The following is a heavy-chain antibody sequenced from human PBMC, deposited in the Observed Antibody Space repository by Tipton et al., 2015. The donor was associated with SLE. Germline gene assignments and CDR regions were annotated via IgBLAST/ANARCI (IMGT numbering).Heavy chain of an antibody. V-gene: IGHV3-23*01. CDR2: ISGVGDST. J-gene: IGHJ6*02. CDR1: GFTFSDFG. D-gene: IGHD4-11*01. CDR3: AKWYGLHLARDDYYYYGMDV. Sequence: SLRLSCVASGFTFSDFGLNWVRQAPGKGLEWVSLISGVGDSTHYADSVKGRFTISRDNSKNTLYLQMHSLRAEDTAVYYCAKWYGLHLARDDYYYYGMDVWGQGTTVTVSS.